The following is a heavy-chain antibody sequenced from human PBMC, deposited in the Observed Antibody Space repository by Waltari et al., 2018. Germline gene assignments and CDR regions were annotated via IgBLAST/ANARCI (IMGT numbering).Heavy chain of an antibody. V-gene: IGHV1-69-2*01. CDR3: ATVGAYYGSGSYYHNPPLDY. J-gene: IGHJ4*02. CDR1: GYTFTDYS. D-gene: IGHD3-10*01. CDR2: VDPEDGET. Sequence: EVQLVQSGAEVKKPGATVKISCKVSGYTFTDYSMHWVQQAPGKGLEWMGLVDPEDGETIYAEKFQGRVTITADTSTDTAYMELSSLRSEDTAVYYCATVGAYYGSGSYYHNPPLDYWGQGTLVTVSS.